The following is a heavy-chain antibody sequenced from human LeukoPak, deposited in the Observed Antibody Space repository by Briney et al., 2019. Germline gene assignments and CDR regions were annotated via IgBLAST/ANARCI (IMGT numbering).Heavy chain of an antibody. J-gene: IGHJ4*02. D-gene: IGHD2-2*01. CDR2: INSDGSST. CDR3: ARGYCSSTSCPKAYYFDY. Sequence: GGSLRLSCAASGFTFSSYWMHWVRQAPGEGLVWVSRINSDGSSTSYADSVKGRFTISRDNAKNTLYLQMNSLRAEDTAVYYCARGYCSSTSCPKAYYFDYWGQGTLVTVSS. V-gene: IGHV3-74*01. CDR1: GFTFSSYW.